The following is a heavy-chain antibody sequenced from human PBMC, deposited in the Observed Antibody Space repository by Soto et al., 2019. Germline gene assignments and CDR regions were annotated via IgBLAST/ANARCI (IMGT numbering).Heavy chain of an antibody. CDR3: AREDSSCWFSGVTEENWFDP. CDR2: IIPIFGTA. Sequence: QVQLVQSGAEVKKPGSSVKVSCKASGGTFSSYAISWVRQAPGQGLEWMGGIIPIFGTANYAQKFQGRVTITADESTSTAYMELSSLRSEDTAVYYCAREDSSCWFSGVTEENWFDPWGQGTLVTVS. CDR1: GGTFSSYA. J-gene: IGHJ5*02. D-gene: IGHD6-19*01. V-gene: IGHV1-69*01.